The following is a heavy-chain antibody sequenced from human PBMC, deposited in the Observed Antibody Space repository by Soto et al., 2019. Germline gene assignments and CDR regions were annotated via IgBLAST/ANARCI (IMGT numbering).Heavy chain of an antibody. Sequence: GASVKVSCKASGYTFTSYGISWGRQAPGQGLEWMGWISAYNGNTNYAQKLQGRVTMTTDTSTSTAYMELRSLRSDDTAVYYCARSFGSSWSPDAFDIWGQGTMVTVSS. J-gene: IGHJ3*02. CDR2: ISAYNGNT. D-gene: IGHD6-13*01. CDR1: GYTFTSYG. V-gene: IGHV1-18*01. CDR3: ARSFGSSWSPDAFDI.